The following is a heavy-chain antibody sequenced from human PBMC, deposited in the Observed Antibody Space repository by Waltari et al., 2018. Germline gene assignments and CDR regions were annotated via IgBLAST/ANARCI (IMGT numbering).Heavy chain of an antibody. J-gene: IGHJ4*02. CDR3: ARDSRGGLFFDY. Sequence: EVQLVESGGGFIQSGGSLRLSCAPSGFTVSSNYMSWVRQAPGKGLEWVSVIFSDGRTYYADSVKGRFTISRDNSKNTLYLQINSLRAEDTAVYYCARDSRGGLFFDYWGQGTLVTVSS. CDR2: IFSDGRT. CDR1: GFTVSSNY. V-gene: IGHV3-53*01.